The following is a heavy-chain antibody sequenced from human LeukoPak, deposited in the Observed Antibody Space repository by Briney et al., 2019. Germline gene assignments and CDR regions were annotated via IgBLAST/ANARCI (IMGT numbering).Heavy chain of an antibody. V-gene: IGHV3-66*03. CDR1: GFSASNYY. Sequence: PGGSLRLSCAVSGFSASNYYMSWARQAPEQGLEWVGLIRNSGEAFYADFARGRFAISRDESENTSYLQMNSLRVEDTAVYFCARDRAANQDWVEFDPWGQGTPVIVSS. CDR3: ARDRAANQDWVEFDP. D-gene: IGHD3/OR15-3a*01. CDR2: IRNSGEA. J-gene: IGHJ5*02.